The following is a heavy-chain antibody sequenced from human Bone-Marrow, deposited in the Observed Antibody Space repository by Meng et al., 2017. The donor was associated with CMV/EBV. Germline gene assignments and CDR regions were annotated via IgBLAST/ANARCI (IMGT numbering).Heavy chain of an antibody. Sequence: GESLKISCAASGFTFSSYAMHWVRQAPGKGLEWVAVISYDGRNKYYADAVKGRFTISRDNSKNTLYLQMNSLRAEDKAVYYCARDHNSSYDYWGQGNLVTVAS. CDR2: ISYDGRNK. CDR1: GFTFSSYA. CDR3: ARDHNSSYDY. D-gene: IGHD6-13*01. V-gene: IGHV3-30*04. J-gene: IGHJ4*02.